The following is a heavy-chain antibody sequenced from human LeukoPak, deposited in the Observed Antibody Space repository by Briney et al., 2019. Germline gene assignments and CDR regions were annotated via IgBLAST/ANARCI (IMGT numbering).Heavy chain of an antibody. Sequence: ASVKVSCKASGYTFTKYYMNWLRQAPGQGLEWMGIINPSGGSASYAQKFQGRVTMTRDTSTSTVYMELSSLRSEDTAMYYCARVQAPLTGPFDYWGQGTLVTVSS. V-gene: IGHV1-46*01. CDR2: INPSGGSA. J-gene: IGHJ4*02. CDR1: GYTFTKYY. D-gene: IGHD3-9*01. CDR3: ARVQAPLTGPFDY.